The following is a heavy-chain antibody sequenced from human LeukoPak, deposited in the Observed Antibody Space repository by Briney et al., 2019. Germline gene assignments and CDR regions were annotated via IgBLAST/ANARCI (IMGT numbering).Heavy chain of an antibody. CDR1: GFTFSSYS. CDR2: ISSSSSYI. V-gene: IGHV3-21*01. Sequence: GGSLRLSCAASGFTFSSYSMNWVRQAPGKGLEWVSSISSSSSYIYYADSVKGRFTISRDNAKNSLYLQMNSLRAEHTAVYYCARDHLKYYDILTGAVGGYYYYGMDVWGQGTTVTVSS. CDR3: ARDHLKYYDILTGAVGGYYYYGMDV. D-gene: IGHD3-9*01. J-gene: IGHJ6*02.